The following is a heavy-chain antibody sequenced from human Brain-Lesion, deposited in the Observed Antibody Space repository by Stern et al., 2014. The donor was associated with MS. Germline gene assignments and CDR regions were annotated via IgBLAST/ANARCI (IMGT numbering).Heavy chain of an antibody. CDR2: IYQSGSA. D-gene: IGHD3-10*01. CDR1: GASISNTQW. V-gene: IGHV4-4*02. Sequence: QVQLVESGPGLVKPSGTLSLTCAVSGASISNTQWWTWVRQSPGKGLEWIGEIYQSGSANYNPSLRSRVTLSVDRSKNSFSLKLNSVTAADTAVYYCARDPRRGGLSGYYHGMDVWGQGATVTVSS. J-gene: IGHJ6*02. CDR3: ARDPRRGGLSGYYHGMDV.